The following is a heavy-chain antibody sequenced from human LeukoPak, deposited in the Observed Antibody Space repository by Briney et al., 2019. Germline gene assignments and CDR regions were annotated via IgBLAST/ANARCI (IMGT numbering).Heavy chain of an antibody. V-gene: IGHV3-7*03. Sequence: GGSLRLSCAASGFTFSSYWMSWVRQAPGKGLEWVADIKEDGSEKYYVDPVKGRLTISRDKAQNSLYLQMNSLRAEDTAVYYCARRRAGYYFDYWGQGTLVTVSS. CDR3: ARRRAGYYFDY. J-gene: IGHJ4*02. CDR2: IKEDGSEK. D-gene: IGHD6-19*01. CDR1: GFTFSSYW.